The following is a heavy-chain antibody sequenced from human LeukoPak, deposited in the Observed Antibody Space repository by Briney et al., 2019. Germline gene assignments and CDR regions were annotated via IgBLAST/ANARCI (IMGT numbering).Heavy chain of an antibody. V-gene: IGHV1-2*02. CDR1: GYTFTGYY. Sequence: ASVKVSCKASGYTFTGYYMHWVRQAPGQGLEWMGWINPNSGGTNYAQKFQGRVTMTRDTSISTAYMELSRLRSDDTAVYYCARGRWSRFYYYYYYMDVWGKGTTVTISS. CDR3: ARGRWSRFYYYYYYMDV. J-gene: IGHJ6*03. CDR2: INPNSGGT. D-gene: IGHD2-15*01.